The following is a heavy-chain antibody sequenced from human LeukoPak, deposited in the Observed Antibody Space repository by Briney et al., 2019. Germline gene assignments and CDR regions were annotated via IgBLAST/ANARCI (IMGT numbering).Heavy chain of an antibody. CDR2: INPNSGGT. D-gene: IGHD3-10*01. V-gene: IGHV1-2*02. J-gene: IGHJ5*02. Sequence: ASVKVSCKASGYTFTCYYMHWVRQAPGQGREWMGWINPNSGGTNYAQKFQGRVTMTRDTSISTAYMELSRLRSDDTAVYYCARRLWFGELSWFDPWGQGTLVTVSS. CDR3: ARRLWFGELSWFDP. CDR1: GYTFTCYY.